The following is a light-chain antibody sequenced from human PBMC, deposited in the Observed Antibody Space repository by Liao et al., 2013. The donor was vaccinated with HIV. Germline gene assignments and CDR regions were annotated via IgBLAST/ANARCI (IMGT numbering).Light chain of an antibody. CDR2: YDR. CDR1: NIGIKN. V-gene: IGLV3-21*04. Sequence: SYELTQPSSLSVAPGKTARMTCGGNNIGIKNVHWYQQKPGQAPVLLIYYDRARPSEIPERFSGSNSANTATLTISRVEAGDEADYYCQVWGTTTDHWVFGGGTKLTVL. J-gene: IGLJ3*02. CDR3: QVWGTTTDHWV.